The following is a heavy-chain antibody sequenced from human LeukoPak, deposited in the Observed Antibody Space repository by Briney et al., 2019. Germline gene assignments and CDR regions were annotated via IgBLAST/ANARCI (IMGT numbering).Heavy chain of an antibody. CDR3: AKEMKSGGWPFDF. V-gene: IGHV3-23*01. Sequence: PGGSLRLSCAASGFTFSTFAMSWVRQAPGKGLEWVSGISDGGGYTYYADSVKGRFTISRDNSKNTLFLQMNSLRADDTALYYCAKEMKSGGWPFDFWGQGALVTVSS. D-gene: IGHD2-15*01. CDR2: ISDGGGYT. CDR1: GFTFSTFA. J-gene: IGHJ4*02.